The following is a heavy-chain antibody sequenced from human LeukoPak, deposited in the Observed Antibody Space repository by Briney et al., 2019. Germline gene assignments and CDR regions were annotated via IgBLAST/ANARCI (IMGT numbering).Heavy chain of an antibody. CDR3: ARDLTGYSSSSSDY. V-gene: IGHV3-21*01. CDR2: ISSSSSYI. CDR1: GFTFSSYS. D-gene: IGHD6-13*01. J-gene: IGHJ4*02. Sequence: GGSLRLSCAASGFTFSSYSMNWVRQAPGKGLEWVSSISSSSSYIYCADSVKGRFTISRDNAKNSLYLQMNSLRAEDTAVYYCARDLTGYSSSSSDYWGQGTLVTVSS.